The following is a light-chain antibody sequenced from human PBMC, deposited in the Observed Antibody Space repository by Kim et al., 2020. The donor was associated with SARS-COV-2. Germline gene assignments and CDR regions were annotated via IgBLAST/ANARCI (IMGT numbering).Light chain of an antibody. CDR3: NSHTSSTAFV. CDR1: RSDVGSYDR. J-gene: IGLJ1*01. Sequence: GRYVTIYCPGPRSDVGSYDRVSWYQLAPGTAPKLLIYEVRKRPSGVPDRFSGSKSGNTASLTISGLQAEDEAEYYCNSHTSSTAFVFGPGTKVTVL. CDR2: EVR. V-gene: IGLV2-18*02.